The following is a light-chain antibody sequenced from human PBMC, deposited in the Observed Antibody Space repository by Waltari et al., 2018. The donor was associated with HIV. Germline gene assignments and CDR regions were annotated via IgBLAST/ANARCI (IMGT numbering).Light chain of an antibody. J-gene: IGLJ3*02. Sequence: SYEVTQPPSVSVSPGQTASIPCSGASLGDKYTSWYQQRPGQSPVLVIYQDNYRPSGIPDRFSGSNSGNTATLTISGTQSMDEADYYCQAWDSGTVVFGGGTKLTVL. CDR3: QAWDSGTVV. CDR2: QDN. V-gene: IGLV3-1*01. CDR1: SLGDKY.